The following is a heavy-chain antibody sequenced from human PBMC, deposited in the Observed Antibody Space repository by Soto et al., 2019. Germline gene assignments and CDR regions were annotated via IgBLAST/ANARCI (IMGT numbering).Heavy chain of an antibody. J-gene: IGHJ3*02. Sequence: GGSLRLSCAASGFTFSSYGMHWVRQAPGKGLEWVAVIWYDGSNKSYADSVKGRFTISRDNSKNTLYLQMNSLRAEDTALYYCAKDKGPNKIVVVPAALDHAFDIWGQGTMVTVSS. D-gene: IGHD2-2*01. CDR3: AKDKGPNKIVVVPAALDHAFDI. CDR2: IWYDGSNK. CDR1: GFTFSSYG. V-gene: IGHV3-33*06.